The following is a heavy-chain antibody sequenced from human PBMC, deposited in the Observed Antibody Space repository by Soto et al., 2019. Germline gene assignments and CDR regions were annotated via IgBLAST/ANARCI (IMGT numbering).Heavy chain of an antibody. J-gene: IGHJ4*02. CDR1: GFTFSSYS. V-gene: IGHV3-48*01. D-gene: IGHD4-17*01. CDR3: VYGYYFDY. CDR2: ISSSSTI. Sequence: GGSLRLSCAASGFTFSSYSMNWVRQAPGKGLEWVSYISSSSTIYYADSVKGRFTISRDNAKNSLYLQMNSLRAEDTAVYYCVYGYYFDYWGQGTLVTVSS.